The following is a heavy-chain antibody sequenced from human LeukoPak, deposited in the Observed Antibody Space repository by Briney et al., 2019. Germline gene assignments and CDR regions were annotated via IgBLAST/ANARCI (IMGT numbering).Heavy chain of an antibody. CDR3: AKDTGLGYSSSWYYY. CDR1: GFTFSSYG. J-gene: IGHJ4*02. CDR2: IRYDGSNK. D-gene: IGHD6-13*01. V-gene: IGHV3-30*02. Sequence: GGSLRLSCAASGFTFSSYGMHWVRQAPGKGLEWVAFIRYDGSNKYYADSVKGRFTISRDNSKNTLYLQMNSLRAEDTAVYYCAKDTGLGYSSSWYYYWGQGTLVTVSS.